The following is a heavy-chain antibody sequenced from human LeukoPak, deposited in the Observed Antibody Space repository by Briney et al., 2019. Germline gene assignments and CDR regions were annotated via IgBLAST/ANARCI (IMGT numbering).Heavy chain of an antibody. J-gene: IGHJ5*02. CDR2: IYYSGST. CDR1: GGSLSSSSFY. CDR3: ARDRRGSTGIPKPYNWFDP. D-gene: IGHD3-10*01. Sequence: SQTLSLTCPVSGGSLSSSSFYWGWVRQPPGKGLGWVGGIYYSGSTYYNPSLKSRVTISVDTSKNQFSLKLSSVTAADTAVYYCARDRRGSTGIPKPYNWFDPWGQGTLVTVSS. V-gene: IGHV4-39*07.